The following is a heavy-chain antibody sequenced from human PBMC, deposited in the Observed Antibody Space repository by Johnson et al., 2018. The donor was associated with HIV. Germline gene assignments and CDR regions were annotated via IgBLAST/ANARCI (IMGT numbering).Heavy chain of an antibody. CDR2: INQDGSEK. CDR1: GFTFSSYG. J-gene: IGHJ3*02. D-gene: IGHD3-16*01. V-gene: IGHV3-7*04. CDR3: ARGRGALDI. Sequence: VLLVESGGGVVQPGRSLRLSCAASGFTFSSYGMHWVRQAPGKGLEWVANINQDGSEKFSVDSVKGRFAISRDNANNSLYLQMNSLRAEDTAVYYCARGRGALDIGGQGTKVTVSS.